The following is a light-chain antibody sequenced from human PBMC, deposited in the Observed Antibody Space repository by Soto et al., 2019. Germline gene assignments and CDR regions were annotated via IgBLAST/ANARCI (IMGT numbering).Light chain of an antibody. J-gene: IGKJ1*01. CDR2: GAS. CDR3: QQLNGSPWT. Sequence: IQLTQSPSSLSASXXDRVXITCRASPAIASFLAWYQQKPGTAPKXXIYGASTLQSGVPSRFSGSRSGTDYTLTIASLQPEDFATYYCQQLNGSPWTFGQGTKVDIK. V-gene: IGKV1-9*01. CDR1: PAIASF.